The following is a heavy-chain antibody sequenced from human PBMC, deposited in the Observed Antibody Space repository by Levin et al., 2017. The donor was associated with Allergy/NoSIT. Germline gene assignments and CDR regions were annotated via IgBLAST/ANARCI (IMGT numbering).Heavy chain of an antibody. J-gene: IGHJ4*02. CDR2: ISAYNGNT. CDR1: GYTFTNYD. CDR3: ARDFRDYDYIWGSYLY. D-gene: IGHD3-16*02. V-gene: IGHV1-18*01. Sequence: GESLKISCKASGYTFTNYDITWVRQAPGQGLEWMGWISAYNGNTNYAQKLQGRVTMTTDTSTSTAYMELRSLRSDDTAVYYCARDFRDYDYIWGSYLYWGQGTLVTVSS.